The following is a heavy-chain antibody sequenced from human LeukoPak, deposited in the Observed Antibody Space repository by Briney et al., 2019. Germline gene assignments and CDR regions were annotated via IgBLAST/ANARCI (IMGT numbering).Heavy chain of an antibody. Sequence: SETLSLTCTVSGGSISSYYWSWIRQPPGKGLEWIGYIYYSGSTNYNPSLKSRVTISVDTSKDQFSLKLSSVTAADTAVYYCARQSFTIFGVVTNFDYWGQGTLVTVSS. V-gene: IGHV4-59*08. J-gene: IGHJ4*02. CDR1: GGSISSYY. CDR3: ARQSFTIFGVVTNFDY. D-gene: IGHD3-3*01. CDR2: IYYSGST.